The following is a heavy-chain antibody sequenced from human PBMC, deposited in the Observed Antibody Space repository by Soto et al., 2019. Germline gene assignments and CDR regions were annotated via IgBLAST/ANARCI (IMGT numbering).Heavy chain of an antibody. V-gene: IGHV3-30*09. J-gene: IGHJ6*02. CDR3: ARGDREDIAVVIGVRPGEYGVDV. CDR2: ISYDGGNK. D-gene: IGHD2-15*01. Sequence: GGSLRLSCAASGFTFRNYAMHWVRQAPGKGLECVAVISYDGGNKFYRDYVKGRFAISRDNSKNTLYLQINSLRYEDTAVYYCARGDREDIAVVIGVRPGEYGVDVWGQGTTVTVSS. CDR1: GFTFRNYA.